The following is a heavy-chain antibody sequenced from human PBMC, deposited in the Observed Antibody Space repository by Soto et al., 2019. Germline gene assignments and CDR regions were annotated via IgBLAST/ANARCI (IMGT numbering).Heavy chain of an antibody. CDR2: IYPGDSDT. CDR3: ASHSGGSYYYYGMDV. Sequence: GESLKISCKGSGYSFTSYWIGWVRQMPGKGLEWMGIIYPGDSDTRYSPSFQGQVTISADKSISTAYLQWSSLKASDTAMYYCASHSGGSYYYYGMDVWGQGTKVTVSS. V-gene: IGHV5-51*01. D-gene: IGHD6-19*01. J-gene: IGHJ6*02. CDR1: GYSFTSYW.